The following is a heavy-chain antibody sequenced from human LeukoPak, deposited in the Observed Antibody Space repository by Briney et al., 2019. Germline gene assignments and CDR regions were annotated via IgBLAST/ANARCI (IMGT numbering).Heavy chain of an antibody. CDR2: ISASNGNT. D-gene: IGHD3-9*01. CDR1: GYTFTSYG. CDR3: ARGDAILTEYFRGFDF. V-gene: IGHV1-18*01. J-gene: IGHJ4*02. Sequence: WASLKLSCEASGYTFTSYGISWVRQAPGQGLEWMAWISASNGNTYYAQNLQGRFTITSDTPKTTAYLHMNSLRADDTAEYYCARGDAILTEYFRGFDFWGQGTLVTVSS.